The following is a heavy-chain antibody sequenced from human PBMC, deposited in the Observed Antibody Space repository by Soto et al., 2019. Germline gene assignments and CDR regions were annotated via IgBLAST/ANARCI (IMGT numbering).Heavy chain of an antibody. V-gene: IGHV4-34*01. D-gene: IGHD3-10*01. CDR1: GGSFSGYY. Sequence: PSETLSLTCAVYGGSFSGYYWSGIRQPPGKGLEWIGEINHSGSTNYNPSLKSRVTISVDTSKNQFSLNLSSVTAADTAVYYCARNLLYGSGSYYWLAPWGQGTPVPVSS. J-gene: IGHJ5*02. CDR2: INHSGST. CDR3: ARNLLYGSGSYYWLAP.